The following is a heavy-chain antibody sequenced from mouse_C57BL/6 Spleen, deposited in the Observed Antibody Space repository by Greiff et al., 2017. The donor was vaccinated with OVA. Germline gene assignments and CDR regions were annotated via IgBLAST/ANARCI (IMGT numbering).Heavy chain of an antibody. D-gene: IGHD1-1*01. CDR2: IRNKANGYTT. V-gene: IGHV7-3*01. J-gene: IGHJ1*03. Sequence: EVQRVESGGGLVQPGGSLSLSCAASGFTFTDYYMSWVRQPPGKALEWLGFIRNKANGYTTEYSASVKGRFTISRDNSQSILYLQMNALRAEDSATYYCARTKGLRGGYFDVWGTGTTVTVSS. CDR3: ARTKGLRGGYFDV. CDR1: GFTFTDYY.